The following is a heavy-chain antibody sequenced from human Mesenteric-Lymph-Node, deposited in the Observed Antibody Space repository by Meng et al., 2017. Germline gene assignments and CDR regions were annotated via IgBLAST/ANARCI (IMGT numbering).Heavy chain of an antibody. CDR3: AKAGKFSQFRRDYFDY. V-gene: IGHV3-23*01. CDR1: GFTFSSYA. Sequence: GESPKIPCAASGFTFSSYAMSWVRQAPGKGLEWVSAISGSGGSTYYADSVKGRFTISRDNSKNTLYLQMNSLRAEDTAVYYCAKAGKFSQFRRDYFDYWGQGTLVTVSS. J-gene: IGHJ4*02. D-gene: IGHD3-3*01. CDR2: ISGSGGST.